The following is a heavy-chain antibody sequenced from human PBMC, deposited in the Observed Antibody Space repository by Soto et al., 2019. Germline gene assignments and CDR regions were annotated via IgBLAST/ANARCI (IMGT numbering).Heavy chain of an antibody. V-gene: IGHV1-8*01. D-gene: IGHD2-21*02. Sequence: QVQLVQSGAEVKKPGASVKVSCKASGYTFTSYDINWVRQATGQGPEWMGWMNPNSGDTHYAQTLQGRVTMTRNTSISTAYMQLRSLTSDATAMYYCARWYGGNSGHYWGQGTLVTVSS. CDR1: GYTFTSYD. J-gene: IGHJ4*02. CDR2: MNPNSGDT. CDR3: ARWYGGNSGHY.